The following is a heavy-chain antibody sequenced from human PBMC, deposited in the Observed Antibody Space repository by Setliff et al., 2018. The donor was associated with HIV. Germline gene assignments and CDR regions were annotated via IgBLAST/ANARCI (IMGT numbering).Heavy chain of an antibody. CDR2: ISGSGTGT. D-gene: IGHD3-10*01. CDR1: GFTFSSYA. CDR3: ARGRFHRLHRPYSGSGSLGIQYFDY. V-gene: IGHV3-23*01. J-gene: IGHJ4*02. Sequence: GGSLRLSCAASGFTFSSYAMSWVRQAPGKGLEWVSAISGSGTGTYYADSVKGQFTISRDNSKNTLYLQMNSLRAEDTAIYYCARGRFHRLHRPYSGSGSLGIQYFDYWGQGTLVTVSS.